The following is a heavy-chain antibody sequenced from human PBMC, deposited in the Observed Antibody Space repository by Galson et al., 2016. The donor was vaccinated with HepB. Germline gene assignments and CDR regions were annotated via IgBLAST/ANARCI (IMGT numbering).Heavy chain of an antibody. J-gene: IGHJ3*02. V-gene: IGHV3-21*01. CDR2: ISSSSTYI. CDR3: ARSTRITMIIAPNPDGFDI. CDR1: GFTFSSYS. Sequence: SLRLSCAVSGFTFSSYSMNWVRQAPGRGLEWVSSISSSSTYIYYADSVKGRFTISRDNAKNSVYLQMNSLRAEDTAVYYCARSTRITMIIAPNPDGFDIWGQGTMVTVSS. D-gene: IGHD3-22*01.